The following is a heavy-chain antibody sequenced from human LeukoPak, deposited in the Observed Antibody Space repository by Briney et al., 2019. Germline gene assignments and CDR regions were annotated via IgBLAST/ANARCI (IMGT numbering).Heavy chain of an antibody. CDR1: GGSISSSSYY. CDR3: AREEMATINSTDAFDI. CDR2: IYYSGST. Sequence: SETLSLTCTVSGGSISSSSYYWGWIRQPPGKGPEWIGSIYYSGSTYYNPSLKSRVTISVDTSKNQFSLKLSSVTAADTAVYYCAREEMATINSTDAFDIWGQGTMVTVSS. D-gene: IGHD5-24*01. J-gene: IGHJ3*02. V-gene: IGHV4-39*07.